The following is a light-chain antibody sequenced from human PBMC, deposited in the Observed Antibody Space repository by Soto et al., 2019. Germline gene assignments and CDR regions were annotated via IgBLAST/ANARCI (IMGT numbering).Light chain of an antibody. CDR2: GAS. CDR1: QSISIY. Sequence: DIQMTQSPSSLSASVGDRVTITCRASQSISIYLNWYQQKPGKAPKLLINGASSLQSGVPSRFSGSGSGADFALTISSLQPEDFATYYWQQSYNTPGTFGGGTKVEIK. CDR3: QQSYNTPGT. V-gene: IGKV1-39*01. J-gene: IGKJ4*01.